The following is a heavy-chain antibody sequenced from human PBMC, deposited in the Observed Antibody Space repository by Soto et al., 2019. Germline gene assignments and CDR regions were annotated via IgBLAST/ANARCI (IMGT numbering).Heavy chain of an antibody. D-gene: IGHD5-18*01. Sequence: PGESLKISCKGSGYSFTSYWISWVSQMPGKGLEWMGRIDPSDSYTNYSPSFQGHVTISADKSISTAYLQWSSLKASDTAMYYCARQGMSYGPQRSNWFDPWGQGTLVTVSS. CDR3: ARQGMSYGPQRSNWFDP. CDR1: GYSFTSYW. V-gene: IGHV5-10-1*01. J-gene: IGHJ5*02. CDR2: IDPSDSYT.